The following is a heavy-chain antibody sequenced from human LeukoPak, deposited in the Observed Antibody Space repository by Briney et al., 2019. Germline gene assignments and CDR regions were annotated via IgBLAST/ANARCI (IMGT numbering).Heavy chain of an antibody. J-gene: IGHJ4*02. V-gene: IGHV3-23*01. D-gene: IGHD3-22*01. CDR3: ARKTDSGGSGDY. CDR2: ISGSGGST. CDR1: GFTFSSYA. Sequence: TGGSLRLSCAASGFTFSSYAMSWVRQAPGKGLEWVSDISGSGGSTYYADSVKGRFTISRDNSKNTLYLQMNSLRAEDTAVYFCARKTDSGGSGDYWGQGTLVTVSS.